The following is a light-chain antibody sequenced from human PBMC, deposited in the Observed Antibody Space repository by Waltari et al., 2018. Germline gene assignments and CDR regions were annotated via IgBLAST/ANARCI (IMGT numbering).Light chain of an antibody. Sequence: QSVLTQPPSASGTPGQRVTIFCSGSTSNIGSNYVYCYQHLPGTAPKVLIYRNNQRPSGVPDRFSGSKSDTSASLAISGLRSEDDAHYYCAVWDDSLSGWVFGGGTKVTVL. J-gene: IGLJ3*02. V-gene: IGLV1-47*01. CDR1: TSNIGSNY. CDR2: RNN. CDR3: AVWDDSLSGWV.